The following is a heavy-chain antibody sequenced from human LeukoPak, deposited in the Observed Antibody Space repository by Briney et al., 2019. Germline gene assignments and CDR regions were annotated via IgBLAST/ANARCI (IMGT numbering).Heavy chain of an antibody. CDR1: GFTFSSYA. J-gene: IGHJ4*02. Sequence: LSGGSLRLSCAASGFTFSSYAMHWVRQAPGKGLEWVAVISYDGSNKYYADSVKGRFTISRDNSKNTLYLQMNSLRAEDTAVYYCARGVRRWFGEPLDYWGQGTLVTVSS. V-gene: IGHV3-30*04. CDR2: ISYDGSNK. D-gene: IGHD3-10*01. CDR3: ARGVRRWFGEPLDY.